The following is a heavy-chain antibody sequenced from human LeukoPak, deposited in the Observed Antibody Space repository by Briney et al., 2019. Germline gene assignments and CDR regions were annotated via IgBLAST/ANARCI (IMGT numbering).Heavy chain of an antibody. CDR1: GYSISSGYY. Sequence: SETLSLTCAVSGYSISSGYYWGWTRQPPGKGLEWIGSIYHSGSTYYNPSLKSRVTISVDTSKNQFSLKLSSVTAADTAVYYCARQPDGSGSYYRPQMFDYWGQGTLVTVSS. D-gene: IGHD3-10*01. CDR3: ARQPDGSGSYYRPQMFDY. J-gene: IGHJ4*02. V-gene: IGHV4-38-2*01. CDR2: IYHSGST.